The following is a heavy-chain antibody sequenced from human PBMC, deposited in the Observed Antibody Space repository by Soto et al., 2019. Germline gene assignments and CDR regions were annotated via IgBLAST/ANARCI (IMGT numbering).Heavy chain of an antibody. D-gene: IGHD2-2*03. CDR1: GFTFSSYD. J-gene: IGHJ3*02. CDR2: IGTAGDT. V-gene: IGHV3-13*01. Sequence: SLRLSCAAAGFTFSSYDMHWVRQATGKGLEWVSAIGTAGDTYYPGSVKGRFTISRENAKNSLYLQMNSLRAGDTAVYYCARGGYCSSISCYCNQNDAFDIPSQGTMVTVSS. CDR3: ARGGYCSSISCYCNQNDAFDI.